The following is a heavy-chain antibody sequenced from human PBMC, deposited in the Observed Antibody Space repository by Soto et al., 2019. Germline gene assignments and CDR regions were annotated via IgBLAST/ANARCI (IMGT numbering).Heavy chain of an antibody. V-gene: IGHV4-34*01. D-gene: IGHD6-13*01. CDR1: GGSFSGYY. CDR3: ARGPRTVWQQLVPSAFDI. J-gene: IGHJ3*02. CDR2: INHSGST. Sequence: SETLSLTCAVYGGSFSGYYWSWIRQPPGKGLEWIGEINHSGSTNYNPSLKSRVTISVDTSKNQFSLKLSSVTAADTAVYYCARGPRTVWQQLVPSAFDIWGQGTMVTVSS.